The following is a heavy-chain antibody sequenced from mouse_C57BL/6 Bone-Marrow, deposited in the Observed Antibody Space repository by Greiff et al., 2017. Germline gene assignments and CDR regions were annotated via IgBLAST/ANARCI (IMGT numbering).Heavy chain of an antibody. CDR1: GFSFNTYA. Sequence: DVKLVESGGGLVQPKGSLKLSCAASGFSFNTYAMNWVRQAPGKGLEWVARIRSKSNNYATYYADSVKDRFTISRDDSESMLYLQMNNLKTEDTAMYYCVRQYYGSSWYFDVWGIGTTVTVSS. CDR3: VRQYYGSSWYFDV. CDR2: IRSKSNNYAT. D-gene: IGHD1-1*01. V-gene: IGHV10-1*01. J-gene: IGHJ1*03.